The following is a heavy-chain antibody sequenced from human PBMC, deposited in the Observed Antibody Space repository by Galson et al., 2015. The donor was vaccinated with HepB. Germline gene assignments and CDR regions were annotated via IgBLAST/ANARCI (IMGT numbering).Heavy chain of an antibody. CDR3: ARRTKYYYDSSGEYDAFDI. V-gene: IGHV5-51*03. CDR1: GYSFTSYW. D-gene: IGHD3-22*01. J-gene: IGHJ3*02. CDR2: IYPGDSDT. Sequence: QSGAEVKKPGESLKISCKGSGYSFTSYWIGWVRQMPRKGLEWMGIIYPGDSDTRYSPSFQGQVTISADKSISTAYLQWSSLKASDTAMYYCARRTKYYYDSSGEYDAFDIWGQGTMVTVSS.